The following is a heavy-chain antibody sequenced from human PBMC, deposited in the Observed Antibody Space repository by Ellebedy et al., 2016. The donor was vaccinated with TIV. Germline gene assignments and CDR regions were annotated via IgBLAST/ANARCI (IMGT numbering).Heavy chain of an antibody. CDR2: INTNTGNT. D-gene: IGHD4-23*01. Sequence: AASVKVSCKASGYTFTSHPLNWVRQAPGQGLEWMGWINTNTGNTESVPGFTGRFVLSLDTSVGKAYLQISSLQAEDTAIYYCARDRYYGGNYRGIDYWGQGTLVTVSS. CDR3: ARDRYYGGNYRGIDY. V-gene: IGHV7-4-1*02. J-gene: IGHJ4*02. CDR1: GYTFTSHP.